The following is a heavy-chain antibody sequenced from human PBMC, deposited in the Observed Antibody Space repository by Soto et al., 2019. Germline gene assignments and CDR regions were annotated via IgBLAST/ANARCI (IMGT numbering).Heavy chain of an antibody. D-gene: IGHD3-3*01. CDR3: ARTPYYDFWSALNWFDP. V-gene: IGHV4-30-4*01. CDR2: IYYSGST. J-gene: IGHJ5*02. CDR1: GGSISSGDYY. Sequence: PSETLSPTCTVSGGSISSGDYYWGWIRQPPGKGREWIGYIYYSGSTYYNPSLKSRVTISVDTSKNQFSLKLSSVTAADTAVYYCARTPYYDFWSALNWFDPRGQGTLVSVAS.